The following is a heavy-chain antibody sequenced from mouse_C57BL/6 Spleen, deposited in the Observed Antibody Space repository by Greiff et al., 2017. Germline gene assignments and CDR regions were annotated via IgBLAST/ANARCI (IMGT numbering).Heavy chain of an antibody. D-gene: IGHD2-4*01. CDR1: GYTFTSYW. J-gene: IGHJ2*01. CDR2: IDPSDSYT. CDR3: ARRYDYDEDYFDY. V-gene: IGHV1-59*01. Sequence: QVQLQQPGAELVRPGTSVKLSCKASGYTFTSYWMHWVKQRPGQGLEWIGVIDPSDSYTNYNQKFKGKATLTVDTSSSTAYMQLSSLTSEDSAVXYCARRYDYDEDYFDYWGQGTTLTVSS.